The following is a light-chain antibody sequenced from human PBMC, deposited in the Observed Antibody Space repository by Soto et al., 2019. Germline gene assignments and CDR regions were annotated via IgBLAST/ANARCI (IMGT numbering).Light chain of an antibody. CDR2: AVS. V-gene: IGLV2-14*03. CDR3: ISYTDRQSYL. J-gene: IGLJ1*01. CDR1: SSDIGSYDH. Sequence: SALTQPASVSGSPGQSITISCSGTSSDIGSYDHVAWYQQFPGKSPKLIIYAVSDRPSGVSDRFSGSKSGISASLTISGLQTEDAADYYCISYTDRQSYLFGTGTKVTVL.